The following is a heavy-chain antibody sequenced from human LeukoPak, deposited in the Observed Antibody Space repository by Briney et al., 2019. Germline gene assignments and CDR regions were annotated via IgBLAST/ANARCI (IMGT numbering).Heavy chain of an antibody. CDR3: ARDHITMVRGVMPFDY. CDR1: GFTFSSYG. Sequence: PGGSLRLSCAASGFTFSSYGMHWVRQAPGKGLEWVPSISSSSSYIYYADSVKGRFTISRDNAKNSLYLQMNSLRAEDTAVYYCARDHITMVRGVMPFDYWGQGTLVTVSS. D-gene: IGHD3-10*01. J-gene: IGHJ4*02. CDR2: ISSSSSYI. V-gene: IGHV3-21*01.